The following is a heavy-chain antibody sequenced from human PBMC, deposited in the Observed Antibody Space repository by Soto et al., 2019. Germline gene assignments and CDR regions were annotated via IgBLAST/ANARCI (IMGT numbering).Heavy chain of an antibody. Sequence: SETLSLTCTVSGGSISSSSYYWGWIRQPPGKGLEWIGSIYYSGSTYYNPSLKSRVTISVDTSKNQFSLKLSSVTAADTAVYYCARYVTMVRGVINQFDPWGQGTLVTVSS. CDR3: ARYVTMVRGVINQFDP. D-gene: IGHD3-10*01. CDR2: IYYSGST. J-gene: IGHJ5*02. V-gene: IGHV4-39*01. CDR1: GGSISSSSYY.